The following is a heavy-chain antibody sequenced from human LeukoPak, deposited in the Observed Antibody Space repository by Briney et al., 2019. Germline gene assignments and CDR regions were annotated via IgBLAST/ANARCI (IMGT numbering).Heavy chain of an antibody. D-gene: IGHD5-18*01. CDR1: GYSISSGSYY. V-gene: IGHV4-61*02. CDR2: IYTSGST. CDR3: ARERGGYSYDPMDV. J-gene: IGHJ6*04. Sequence: SETLSLTCTVSGYSISSGSYYWSWIRQPAGKGLEWIGRIYTSGSTNYNPSLKSRVTISVDTSKNQFSLKLSSVTAADTAVYYCARERGGYSYDPMDVWGKGTTVTISS.